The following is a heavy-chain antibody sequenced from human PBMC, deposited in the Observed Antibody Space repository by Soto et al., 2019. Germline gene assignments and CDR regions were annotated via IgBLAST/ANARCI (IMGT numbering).Heavy chain of an antibody. CDR1: GGSIRSGGYS. J-gene: IGHJ5*02. CDR2: ISHSGST. Sequence: QLQLQESGSGLVKPSQTLSLTCAVSGGSIRSGGYSWSWIRQPPGKGLEWIGYISHSGSTYYNPSLRSRVTISEYRSKNQFSLKLSSVTAADTAVYYCARWFDPWGQGTLVTVSS. CDR3: ARWFDP. V-gene: IGHV4-30-2*01.